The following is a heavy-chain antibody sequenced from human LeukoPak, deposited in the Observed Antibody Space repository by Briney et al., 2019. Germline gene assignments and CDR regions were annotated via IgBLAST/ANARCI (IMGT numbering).Heavy chain of an antibody. J-gene: IGHJ4*02. V-gene: IGHV4-38-2*01. CDR2: IYHSGST. CDR1: GYSISSGYY. D-gene: IGHD3-9*01. Sequence: SETLSLTCAVSGYSISSGYYWGWIRQPPGKGLEWIGSIYHSGSTYYNPSLKSRVTISVDTSKNQFSLKLSSVTAADTAVYYCARALRTNILTTDYWGQGTLVTVSS. CDR3: ARALRTNILTTDY.